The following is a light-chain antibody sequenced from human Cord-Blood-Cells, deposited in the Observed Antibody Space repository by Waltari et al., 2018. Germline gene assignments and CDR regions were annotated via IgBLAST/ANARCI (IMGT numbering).Light chain of an antibody. CDR2: EVS. Sequence: QSALTQPASVSGSPGQSITISCTGTSSDVGGYNYVSWYQQHPGKAPKLMIYEVSNRPAWVSNRFSGSKSGNTASLTISGLQAEDEADYYCSSYTSSYVFGTGTKVTVL. CDR1: SSDVGGYNY. J-gene: IGLJ1*01. V-gene: IGLV2-14*01. CDR3: SSYTSSYV.